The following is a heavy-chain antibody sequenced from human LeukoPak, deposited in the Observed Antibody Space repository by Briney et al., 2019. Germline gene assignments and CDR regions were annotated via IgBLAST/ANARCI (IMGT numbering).Heavy chain of an antibody. CDR3: ARDKAAIFGVARGLFDY. CDR1: GFTFSNYA. Sequence: GESLRLSCAASGFTFSNYAMYWVRQAPGKGLEWVAVISYDGSNKYYADSVKGRFTISRDNSKNTLYLQMNSLRAVDTAVYYCARDKAAIFGVARGLFDYWGQGTLVTVSS. CDR2: ISYDGSNK. J-gene: IGHJ4*02. D-gene: IGHD3-3*01. V-gene: IGHV3-30*01.